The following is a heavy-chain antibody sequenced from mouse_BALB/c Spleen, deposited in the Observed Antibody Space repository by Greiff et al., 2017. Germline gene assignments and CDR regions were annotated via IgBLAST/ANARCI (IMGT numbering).Heavy chain of an antibody. CDR2: IYPSDSYT. J-gene: IGHJ4*01. D-gene: IGHD1-1*01. V-gene: IGHV1-69*02. Sequence: VQLQQPGAELVRPGASVKLSCKASGYTFTSYWINWVKQRPGQGLEWIGNIYPSDSYTNYNQKFKDKATLTVDKSSSTAYMQLSSPTSEDSAVYYCTRSRFTTVVATDYAMDYWGQGTSVTVSS. CDR3: TRSRFTTVVATDYAMDY. CDR1: GYTFTSYW.